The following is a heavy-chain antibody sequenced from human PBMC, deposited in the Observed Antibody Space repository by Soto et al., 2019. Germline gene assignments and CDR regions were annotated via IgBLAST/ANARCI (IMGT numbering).Heavy chain of an antibody. D-gene: IGHD5-12*01. J-gene: IGHJ3*02. CDR3: ASRDGYNNAFDI. V-gene: IGHV1-69*06. Sequence: ASVKVSCKASGGTFSSYAISWVRQAPGQGLEWMGGIIPIFGTANYAQKFQGRVTITADKSTSIAYMELSSLRSEDTAVYYCASRDGYNNAFDIWGQGTMVTVSS. CDR2: IIPIFGTA. CDR1: GGTFSSYA.